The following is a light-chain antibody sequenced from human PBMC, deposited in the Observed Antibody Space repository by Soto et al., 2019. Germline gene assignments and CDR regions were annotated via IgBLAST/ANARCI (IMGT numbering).Light chain of an antibody. CDR1: QNVLYSSNNKNY. Sequence: DIVMTQSPDSLAVSLGERATINCKSSQNVLYSSNNKNYLAWYQQKAGQPPRLLIYWASTRESGVPDPFSGSGSGTDFTLTISSLQAEDVAIYYCQQYQAIPYSFGQGTKLEIK. J-gene: IGKJ2*03. CDR2: WAS. V-gene: IGKV4-1*01. CDR3: QQYQAIPYS.